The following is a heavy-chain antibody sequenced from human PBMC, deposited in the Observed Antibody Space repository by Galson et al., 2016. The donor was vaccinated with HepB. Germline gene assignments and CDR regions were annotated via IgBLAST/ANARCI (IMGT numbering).Heavy chain of an antibody. D-gene: IGHD3-3*01. V-gene: IGHV4-4*02. Sequence: SETLSLTCAVSGGSISSSYWWSWVRQPPGKGLEWIGEIFHIGNTNYNPSLKSRVTISVDKSKNQFSLKLSSVTAADTAVYYCARVSSYYDFWSGYGAFDIWGQGTMVTVSS. CDR2: IFHIGNT. CDR1: GGSISSSYW. CDR3: ARVSSYYDFWSGYGAFDI. J-gene: IGHJ3*02.